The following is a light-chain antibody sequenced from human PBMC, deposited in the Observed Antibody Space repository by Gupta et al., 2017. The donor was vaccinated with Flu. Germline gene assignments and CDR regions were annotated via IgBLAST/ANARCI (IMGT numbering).Light chain of an antibody. CDR2: AAS. J-gene: IGKJ2*03. Sequence: DIQMTQSPSSLSASVGDRVTITCRASQSISSYLNWYQQKPGKAPKLLIYAASSLQSAVPSRFSGSGSGTDFTLTISRLQPEDFATYYCQQRYGTPPSFGPGTKLEIK. CDR1: QSISSY. V-gene: IGKV1-39*01. CDR3: QQRYGTPPS.